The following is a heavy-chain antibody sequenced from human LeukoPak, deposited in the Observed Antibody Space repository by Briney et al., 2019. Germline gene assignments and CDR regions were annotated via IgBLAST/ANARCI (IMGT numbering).Heavy chain of an antibody. Sequence: SETLSLTCTVSGGSISSYYWSWIRQPAGKGLEWIGRVYTSGNIDYNPSLKSRVTMSVDTSKNQVSLRMTSVTAADTAVYYCVRVKTNNWNPPYMDVWGKGTTVTVSS. CDR3: VRVKTNNWNPPYMDV. D-gene: IGHD1-20*01. CDR1: GGSISSYY. CDR2: VYTSGNI. J-gene: IGHJ6*03. V-gene: IGHV4-4*07.